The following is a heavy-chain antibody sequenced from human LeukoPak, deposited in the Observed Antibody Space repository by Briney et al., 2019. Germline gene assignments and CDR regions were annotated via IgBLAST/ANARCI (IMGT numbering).Heavy chain of an antibody. CDR1: GFTFSSFA. CDR2: ISSNGGST. Sequence: GGSLRVSCSASGFTFSSFAMHWVRQAPGKGLEYLSSISSNGGSTYYADSVKGRFTISRDNSKNTLYLQMSSLRAEDTAVYYCVKQAALAYDAFDIWGQGTMVTVSS. J-gene: IGHJ3*02. CDR3: VKQAALAYDAFDI. V-gene: IGHV3-64D*09. D-gene: IGHD2-15*01.